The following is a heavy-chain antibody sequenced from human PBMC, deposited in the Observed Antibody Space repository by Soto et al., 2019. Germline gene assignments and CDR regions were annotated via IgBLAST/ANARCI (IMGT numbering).Heavy chain of an antibody. D-gene: IGHD3-16*01. CDR3: ASWDYYYYGMDV. J-gene: IGHJ6*02. CDR2: IIPIFGTA. V-gene: IGHV1-69*13. Sequence: SVKVSCKASGGTFSSYAISWVRQAPGQGLEWMGGIIPIFGTANYAQKFQGRVTITADESTSTAYMELSSLRSEDTAVYYCASWDYYYYGMDVWGQGTTVTVSS. CDR1: GGTFSSYA.